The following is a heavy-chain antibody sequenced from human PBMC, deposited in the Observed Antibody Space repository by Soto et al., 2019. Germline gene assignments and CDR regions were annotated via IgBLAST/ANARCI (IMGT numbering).Heavy chain of an antibody. CDR3: ARGAPYSSTYYGMDV. V-gene: IGHV1-3*01. CDR1: GYTFTSYA. Sequence: ASVKVSCKASGYTFTSYAMHWVRQAPGQRLEWMGWINAGNGNTKYSQKFQGRVTITRDTSASTAYMELSSLRSEDTAVYYCARGAPYSSTYYGMDVWGQGTTVTVSS. CDR2: INAGNGNT. D-gene: IGHD6-13*01. J-gene: IGHJ6*02.